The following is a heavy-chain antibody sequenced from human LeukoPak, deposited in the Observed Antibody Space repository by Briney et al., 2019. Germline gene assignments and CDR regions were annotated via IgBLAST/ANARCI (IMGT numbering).Heavy chain of an antibody. D-gene: IGHD5-18*01. CDR1: GFSLSNSGVG. V-gene: IGHV2-5*01. CDR2: IYWNDDE. J-gene: IGHJ4*02. Sequence: SGPTLVNPTQTLTLTCTFSGFSLSNSGVGLGWIRQPPGKALEWLALIYWNDDERYSPSLKSRLTITKDTSKNQVVLTMTNMDPVDTATYYCALPGYSYDYGYWGQGTLVTVSS. CDR3: ALPGYSYDYGY.